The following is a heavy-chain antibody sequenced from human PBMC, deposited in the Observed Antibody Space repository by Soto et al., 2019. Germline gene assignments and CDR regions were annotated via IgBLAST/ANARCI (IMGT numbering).Heavy chain of an antibody. V-gene: IGHV1-69*13. J-gene: IGHJ6*02. D-gene: IGHD3-3*01. CDR1: GGTFSSYA. Sequence: SVKVSCKASGGTFSSYAISWVRQAPGQGLEWMGGIIPIFGTANYAQKFQGRVTITADESTSTAYMELSSLRSEDTAVYYCARALGGRFLEWLSPPGEYYYYGMDVRGQGTTVTVSS. CDR3: ARALGGRFLEWLSPPGEYYYYGMDV. CDR2: IIPIFGTA.